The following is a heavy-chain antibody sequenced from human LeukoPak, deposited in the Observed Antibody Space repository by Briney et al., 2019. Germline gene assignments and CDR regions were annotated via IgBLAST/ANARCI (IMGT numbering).Heavy chain of an antibody. Sequence: ASVKVSCKASGGTFSSYAISWVRQAPGQGLEWMEGIIPIFGTANYAQKLQGRVTITADESTSTAYLELSSLRSEDTAVYYCAREVQVVPAATHYYYYYMDVWGKGTTVTVSS. D-gene: IGHD2-2*01. CDR2: IIPIFGTA. V-gene: IGHV1-69*13. CDR1: GGTFSSYA. J-gene: IGHJ6*03. CDR3: AREVQVVPAATHYYYYYMDV.